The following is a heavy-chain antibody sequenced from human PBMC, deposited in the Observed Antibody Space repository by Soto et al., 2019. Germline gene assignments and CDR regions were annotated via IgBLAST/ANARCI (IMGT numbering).Heavy chain of an antibody. D-gene: IGHD3-3*01. Sequence: GGSMRLSCAASGFTFSSYGMSWVRKAQGKGLEWVANIKQDGSEKYYVDSVKGRFTISRDNAKNSLYLQMNSLRAEDTAVYYCARQPLSDYDFWSGYPYYFDYWGQGTLVTVSS. J-gene: IGHJ4*02. CDR2: IKQDGSEK. CDR1: GFTFSSYG. V-gene: IGHV3-7*01. CDR3: ARQPLSDYDFWSGYPYYFDY.